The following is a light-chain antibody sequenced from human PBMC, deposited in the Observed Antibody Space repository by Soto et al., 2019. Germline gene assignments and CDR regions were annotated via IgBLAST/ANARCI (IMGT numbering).Light chain of an antibody. CDR1: QSISSW. V-gene: IGKV1-5*01. CDR3: QHYNLYPWT. Sequence: DIQMTQSPSTLSASVGDRVTITCRASQSISSWLAWYQQKPGKAPKLLIYAASSLESGVPSRFSGSGSGTEFPLTISRMQPDDFATYYRQHYNLYPWTFGQGTKVDIQ. J-gene: IGKJ1*01. CDR2: AAS.